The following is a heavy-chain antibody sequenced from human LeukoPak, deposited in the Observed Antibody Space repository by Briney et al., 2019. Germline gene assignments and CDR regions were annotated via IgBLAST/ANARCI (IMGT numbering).Heavy chain of an antibody. J-gene: IGHJ6*03. CDR3: VRDWILEWLLPQIYYYYYYMDV. Sequence: RGSLRLSCAASGFTFSSYSMNWVRQAPGKGLEWVSPISSSSSYIYYADSVKGRFTISRDNAKNSLYLQMNSLRAEDTAVYYCVRDWILEWLLPQIYYYYYYMDVSGKGTTVTVSS. V-gene: IGHV3-21*01. CDR1: GFTFSSYS. CDR2: ISSSSSYI. D-gene: IGHD3-3*01.